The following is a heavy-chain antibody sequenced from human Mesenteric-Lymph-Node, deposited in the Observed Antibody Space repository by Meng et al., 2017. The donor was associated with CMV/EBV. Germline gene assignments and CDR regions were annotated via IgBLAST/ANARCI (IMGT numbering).Heavy chain of an antibody. V-gene: IGHV3-43*01. D-gene: IGHD1-14*01. J-gene: IGHJ4*02. Sequence: SCEASGFTFDDKTMHWVRQVPGKGLEWVSLISWDGGSTYYADSVKGRFTVSRDNRRNFLYLQMNGLRTEDTALYYCAKIGGYRTIDYWGQGTLVTVSS. CDR3: AKIGGYRTIDY. CDR1: GFTFDDKT. CDR2: ISWDGGST.